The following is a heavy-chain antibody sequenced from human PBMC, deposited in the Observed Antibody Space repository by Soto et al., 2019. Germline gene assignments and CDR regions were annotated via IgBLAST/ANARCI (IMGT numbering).Heavy chain of an antibody. D-gene: IGHD6-25*01. CDR1: GGSISGYY. Sequence: SETLSLTCTVSGGSISGYYWSWIRQPPGKRLEWIGYIYYTGSTNYNPSLRSRVTISIDTSKNQFSLKLSSVTAADTAVYYCARYPRLGDWGQGTPVTVSS. V-gene: IGHV4-59*08. J-gene: IGHJ4*02. CDR3: ARYPRLGD. CDR2: IYYTGST.